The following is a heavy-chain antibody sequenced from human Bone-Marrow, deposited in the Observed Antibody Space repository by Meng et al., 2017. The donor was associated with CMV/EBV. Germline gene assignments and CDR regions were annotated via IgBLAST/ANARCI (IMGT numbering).Heavy chain of an antibody. Sequence: AGPDASFSGYYWTWSRQAPGRGLEWIGEINHSGGTDYNPSLKSRLTMSLDTSKNQFSLKLTSVTAADTAVYFCAREGPTYNYVFASSWGQGTLVTVSS. CDR3: AREGPTYNYVFASS. J-gene: IGHJ5*02. V-gene: IGHV4-34*01. D-gene: IGHD5-24*01. CDR2: INHSGGT. CDR1: DASFSGYY.